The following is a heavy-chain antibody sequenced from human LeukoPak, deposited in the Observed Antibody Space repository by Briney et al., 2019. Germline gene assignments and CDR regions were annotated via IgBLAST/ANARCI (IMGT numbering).Heavy chain of an antibody. CDR3: ARAARRYCSGGSCYPYFDY. CDR1: GGSFSGYY. CDR2: INHSGST. D-gene: IGHD2-15*01. Sequence: SETLSFTCAVNGGSFSGYYFSWIRQPPRKVLEWIGEINHSGSTNYNPSLKSRVTISVDTSKNQFSLKLSSVTAADTAVYYCARAARRYCSGGSCYPYFDYWGQGTLVTVSS. V-gene: IGHV4-34*01. J-gene: IGHJ4*02.